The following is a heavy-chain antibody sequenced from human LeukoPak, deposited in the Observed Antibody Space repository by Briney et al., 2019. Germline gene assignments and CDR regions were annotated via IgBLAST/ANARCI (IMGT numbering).Heavy chain of an antibody. Sequence: ASVKVSCKASGYTFTGYYMHWVRQAPGQGLEWMGWINPNSGGTNYAQKFQGRVTMTRDTSISTAYMELSRLRSDDTAVYYCARDLFTIFGVVRNWFDPWGQGTLVTVSS. V-gene: IGHV1-2*02. CDR1: GYTFTGYY. D-gene: IGHD3-3*01. CDR3: ARDLFTIFGVVRNWFDP. J-gene: IGHJ5*02. CDR2: INPNSGGT.